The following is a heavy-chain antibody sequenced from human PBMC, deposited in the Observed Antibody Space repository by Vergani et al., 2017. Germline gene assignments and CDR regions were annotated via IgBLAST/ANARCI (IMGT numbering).Heavy chain of an antibody. CDR1: GGTFSSYA. J-gene: IGHJ3*02. CDR3: AREGRHAYYYDSSGYWGDAFDI. V-gene: IGHV1-69*01. Sequence: QVQLVQSVAEVKKPGSSVKVSCKASGGTFSSYAISWVRQAPGQGLEWMGGIIPIFGTANYAQQFQGRVTITADESTSTAYMELSSLRSEDTAVYYCAREGRHAYYYDSSGYWGDAFDIWGQGTMVTVSS. D-gene: IGHD3-22*01. CDR2: IIPIFGTA.